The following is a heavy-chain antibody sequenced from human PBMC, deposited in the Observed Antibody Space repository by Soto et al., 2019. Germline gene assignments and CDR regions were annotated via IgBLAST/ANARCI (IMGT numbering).Heavy chain of an antibody. V-gene: IGHV3-9*01. Sequence: GGSLRLSCAASGFTFDDYAMHWVRQPPGKGLEGVSGISWHGDSIGYADSVKGRFIISRDNAKGFVHLQMNSLRAEDTALYYCAKDIDPAVAGGGFDFWGQGALVTVSS. CDR1: GFTFDDYA. J-gene: IGHJ4*02. CDR2: ISWHGDSI. D-gene: IGHD6-19*01. CDR3: AKDIDPAVAGGGFDF.